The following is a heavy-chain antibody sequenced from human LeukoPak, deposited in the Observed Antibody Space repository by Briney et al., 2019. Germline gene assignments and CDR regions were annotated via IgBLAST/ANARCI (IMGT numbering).Heavy chain of an antibody. V-gene: IGHV4-39*01. J-gene: IGHJ5*02. CDR1: GGTISSSDYY. D-gene: IGHD2-15*01. CDR3: ARALGYCSGGSCTRGYNWFDP. CDR2: IYYGGST. Sequence: SETLSLTCTVSGGTISSSDYYWGWIRQPPGKGLEWIGSIYYGGSTYYNPSLKSRVTISVDTSMNQFSLKLSFVTTADTAVYYCARALGYCSGGSCTRGYNWFDPWGQGTLVTVPS.